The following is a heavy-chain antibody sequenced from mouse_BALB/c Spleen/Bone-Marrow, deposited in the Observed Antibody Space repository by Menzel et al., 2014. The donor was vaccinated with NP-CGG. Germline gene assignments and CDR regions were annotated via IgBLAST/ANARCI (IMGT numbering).Heavy chain of an antibody. CDR1: GDSITSGY. D-gene: IGHD2-4*01. CDR3: ATYYDYCFDY. V-gene: IGHV3-8*02. CDR2: ISYSGST. J-gene: IGHJ2*01. Sequence: EVYVVESGPSLVKPSQTLSLTCSVTGDSITSGYWNWIPKFPGNKLEYMGYISYSGSTYYNPSLKSRISITRDTSKNQYYQQLNSVTTEDTATYYCATYYDYCFDYWGQGTPLTVSS.